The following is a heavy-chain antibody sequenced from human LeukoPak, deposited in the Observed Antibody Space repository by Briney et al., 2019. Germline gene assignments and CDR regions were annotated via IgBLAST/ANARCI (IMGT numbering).Heavy chain of an antibody. CDR3: ARDLRSSDFWSGYYFDY. J-gene: IGHJ4*02. V-gene: IGHV1-46*01. CDR1: GGTFSSYA. D-gene: IGHD3-3*01. Sequence: ASVKVSCKASGGTFSSYAISWVRQAPGQGLEWMGIINPSGGSTTYAQKFQGSVTMTRDTSTSTVYMELSSLRSEDTAVYYCARDLRSSDFWSGYYFDYWGQGTLVTVSS. CDR2: INPSGGST.